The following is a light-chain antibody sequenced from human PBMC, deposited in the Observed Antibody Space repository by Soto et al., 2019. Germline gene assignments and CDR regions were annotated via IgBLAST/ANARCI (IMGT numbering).Light chain of an antibody. CDR2: GAS. CDR3: QQYDDWLRLT. J-gene: IGKJ4*01. V-gene: IGKV3-15*01. CDR1: QSVSSN. Sequence: EIVMTQSPSTLSASPVERSTLSCSASQSVSSNFAWYQQKPGQAPRLLIYGASIRATGIPARFSGSGSGTEFTLTISSLQSEDFAVYFCQQYDDWLRLTFGGGTKVDIK.